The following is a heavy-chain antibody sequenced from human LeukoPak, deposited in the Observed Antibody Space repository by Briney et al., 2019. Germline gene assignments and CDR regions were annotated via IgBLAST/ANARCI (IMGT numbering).Heavy chain of an antibody. Sequence: PGGSLRLSCAASGFTFFIYDMNWVRQAPGKGLEWVSSISGSGGNTHYADSVKGRFTISRDNSKNTLYLQMDSLRVEDTAVYYCAKDRVLHQFDYWGQGILVTVSS. CDR2: ISGSGGNT. CDR1: GFTFFIYD. V-gene: IGHV3-23*01. CDR3: AKDRVLHQFDY. D-gene: IGHD4/OR15-4a*01. J-gene: IGHJ4*02.